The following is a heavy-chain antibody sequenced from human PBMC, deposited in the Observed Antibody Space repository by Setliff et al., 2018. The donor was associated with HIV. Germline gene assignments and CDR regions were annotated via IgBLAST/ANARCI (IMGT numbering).Heavy chain of an antibody. CDR2: TYSGGST. V-gene: IGHV3-53*01. J-gene: IGHJ6*02. Sequence: QPGGSLRLSCAASGFPFSSSYMNWVRQAPGKGLEWVSLTYSGGSTKYADSVKGRFTVSRDTSKTTLYLQMNSLRVEDTAVYYCARGLELDSIYYYAMDVWGRGTTVTVSS. CDR3: ARGLELDSIYYYAMDV. D-gene: IGHD6-13*01. CDR1: GFPFSSSY.